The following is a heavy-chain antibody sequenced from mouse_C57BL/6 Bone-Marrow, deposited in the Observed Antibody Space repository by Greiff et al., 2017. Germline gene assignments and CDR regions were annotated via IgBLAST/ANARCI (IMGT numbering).Heavy chain of an antibody. CDR3: ARKTNYYGSSYEAWFAY. V-gene: IGHV1-69*01. Sequence: QVQLQQPGAELVMPGASVKLSCKASGYTFTSYWMHWVKQRPGQGLEWIGEIDPSDSYTNYNQKFKGKSTLTVDKSSSTAYMQLSRLTSEDSAVYYCARKTNYYGSSYEAWFAYWGQGTLVTVSA. D-gene: IGHD1-1*01. CDR1: GYTFTSYW. J-gene: IGHJ3*01. CDR2: IDPSDSYT.